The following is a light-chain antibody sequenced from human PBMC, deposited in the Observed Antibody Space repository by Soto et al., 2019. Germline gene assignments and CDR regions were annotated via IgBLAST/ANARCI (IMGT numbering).Light chain of an antibody. Sequence: QSALTQPASVSGSPGQSITISCTGTRSDVGGYNLVSWYQHHPGKAPKLMIYEGSKRPSGVSNRFSGSKSGNTASLTISGLQAEDEADYYGCSYTDSSTSVVFGGGTKLTVL. CDR2: EGS. CDR1: RSDVGGYNL. J-gene: IGLJ2*01. V-gene: IGLV2-23*01. CDR3: CSYTDSSTSVV.